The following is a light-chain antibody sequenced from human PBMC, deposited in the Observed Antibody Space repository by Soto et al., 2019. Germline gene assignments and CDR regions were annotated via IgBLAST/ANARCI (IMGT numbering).Light chain of an antibody. Sequence: DIQMTQSPSSLSASVGDRVTITCRASQSINKYINWYQQKPGKAPNLLINGASSLQSGVPSRFSGSGSGTDFTLTTSNLQPEDFATYYCQQTYSTPFTFGPGTKVDIK. CDR1: QSINKY. CDR2: GAS. CDR3: QQTYSTPFT. J-gene: IGKJ3*01. V-gene: IGKV1-39*01.